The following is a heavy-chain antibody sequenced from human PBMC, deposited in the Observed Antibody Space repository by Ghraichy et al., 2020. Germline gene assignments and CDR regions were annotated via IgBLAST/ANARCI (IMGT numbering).Heavy chain of an antibody. D-gene: IGHD3-3*01. J-gene: IGHJ4*02. CDR2: ISGSGGST. V-gene: IGHV3-23*01. CDR1: GFTFSSYA. Sequence: GSLNISCAASGFTFSSYAMSWVRQAPGKGLEWVSAISGSGGSTYYADSVKGRFTISRDNSKNTLYLQMNSLRAEDTAVYYCANDRADGFWSGEDYWGQGTLVTVSS. CDR3: ANDRADGFWSGEDY.